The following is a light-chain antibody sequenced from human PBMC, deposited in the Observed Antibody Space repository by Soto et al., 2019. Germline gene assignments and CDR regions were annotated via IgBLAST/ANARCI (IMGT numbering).Light chain of an antibody. CDR2: RAS. CDR1: QSIDSW. V-gene: IGKV1-5*03. CDR3: QQYKTYMYT. J-gene: IGKJ2*01. Sequence: DIQMTQSPSTLSASVGDRVTITCRASQSIDSWLAWYQQKPGKAPKLLIYRASSLESGVPSRFSGSGSGTEFTLTISSLQPDDFVTYYCQQYKTYMYTFAQGTKLEIK.